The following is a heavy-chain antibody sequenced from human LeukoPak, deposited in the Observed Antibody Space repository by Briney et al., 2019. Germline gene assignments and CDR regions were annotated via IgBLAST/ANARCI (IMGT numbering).Heavy chain of an antibody. V-gene: IGHV3-30*02. J-gene: IGHJ4*02. CDR1: GFAFSNYG. Sequence: GGSLRLSCAASGFAFSNYGMHWVRQAPGKGLEWVAVIWSGGTDKYYADSVKGRFTVSRDNSKNTLYLQMNSLRAEDTAVYYCGKRLTSWELEYWGQGTLVTVSS. D-gene: IGHD1-26*01. CDR3: GKRLTSWELEY. CDR2: IWSGGTDK.